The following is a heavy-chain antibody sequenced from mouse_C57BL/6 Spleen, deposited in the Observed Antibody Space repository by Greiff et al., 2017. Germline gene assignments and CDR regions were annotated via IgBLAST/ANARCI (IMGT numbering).Heavy chain of an antibody. J-gene: IGHJ2*01. CDR2: INPNNGGT. CDR3: ARRWLPRLFDY. V-gene: IGHV1-18*01. CDR1: GYTFTDYN. D-gene: IGHD2-2*01. Sequence: EVKLVESGPELVKPGASVKIPCKASGYTFTDYNMDWVKQSHGKSLEWIGDINPNNGGTIYNQKFKGKATLTVDKSSSTAYMELRSLTSEDTAVYYCARRWLPRLFDYWGQGTTLTVSS.